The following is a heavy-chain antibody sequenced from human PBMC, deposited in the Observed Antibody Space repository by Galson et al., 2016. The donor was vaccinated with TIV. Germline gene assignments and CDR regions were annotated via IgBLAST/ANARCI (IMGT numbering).Heavy chain of an antibody. J-gene: IGHJ6*02. CDR2: IYTGDST. Sequence: SLRLSCAASGVSVSDNYMTWVRRTPGKGLEWVSMIYTGDSTSYADSVKGRFAISRDTSENTVYLQMTRLRAEDTAVYYCTRERRFCGNECYLYYYYGMDVWGQGTTVTVSS. D-gene: IGHD3-3*01. CDR1: GVSVSDNY. V-gene: IGHV3-66*02. CDR3: TRERRFCGNECYLYYYYGMDV.